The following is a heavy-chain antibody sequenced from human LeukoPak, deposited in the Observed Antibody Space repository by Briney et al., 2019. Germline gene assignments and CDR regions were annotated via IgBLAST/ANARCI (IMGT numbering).Heavy chain of an antibody. V-gene: IGHV1-18*01. J-gene: IGHJ3*02. CDR2: ISAYNGHT. CDR3: AREGTESQTVAFDI. Sequence: ASVKVSCKASGSTFTNFGISWVRQAPGQGLEWMGWISAYNGHTNYAQKFQGRVTMTTDTSTSTAYMEVRSLRSEDTTVYYCAREGTESQTVAFDIWGQGTMVTVSS. D-gene: IGHD1-1*01. CDR1: GSTFTNFG.